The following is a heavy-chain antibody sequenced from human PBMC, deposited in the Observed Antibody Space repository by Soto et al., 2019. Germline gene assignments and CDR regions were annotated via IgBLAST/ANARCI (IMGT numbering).Heavy chain of an antibody. J-gene: IGHJ4*02. D-gene: IGHD2-2*01. CDR3: ARDRGVVTSGSAYYFDY. CDR2: ISGYNGNP. Sequence: QVQLVQSGLEVKKPGASVKVSCKATGYTFRSYGVTWVRQAPGQGLEWMGWISGYNGNPAYAQKLQGRVTMTTDTSTSTVYMELRSLGSADTPVYYCARDRGVVTSGSAYYFDYWGQGTLVTVSS. V-gene: IGHV1-18*01. CDR1: GYTFRSYG.